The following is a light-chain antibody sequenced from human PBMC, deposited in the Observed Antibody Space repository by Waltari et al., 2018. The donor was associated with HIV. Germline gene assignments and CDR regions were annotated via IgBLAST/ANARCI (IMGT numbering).Light chain of an antibody. CDR3: TSYTTSTTLI. CDR1: GRDVGTSKF. V-gene: IGLV2-14*01. J-gene: IGLJ2*01. Sequence: SALTQPASVSGSPGPSITISCSGTGRDVGTSKFVSWYQQHPGKAPKLLIYEVFNRPSGISNRFSGSKSGNTASLTVSGLRTEDEADYYCTSYTTSTTLIFGGGTTVTVL. CDR2: EVF.